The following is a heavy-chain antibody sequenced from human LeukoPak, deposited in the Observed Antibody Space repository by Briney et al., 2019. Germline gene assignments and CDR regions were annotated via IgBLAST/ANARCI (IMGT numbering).Heavy chain of an antibody. CDR1: GFTFSSYG. J-gene: IGHJ5*02. CDR3: ARRRGYSGFDR. CDR2: IWYDGTNK. D-gene: IGHD5-12*01. Sequence: GRSLRLSCVASGFTFSSYGMHWVRQAPGKGPEWVAVIWYDGTNKYYADSVKGRFTISRDNSKNTLYLQMNSLRAEDTAVYYCARRRGYSGFDRWGQGTLVTVSS. V-gene: IGHV3-30*19.